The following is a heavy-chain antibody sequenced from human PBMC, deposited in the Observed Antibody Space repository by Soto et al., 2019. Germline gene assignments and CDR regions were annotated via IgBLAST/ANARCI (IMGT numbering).Heavy chain of an antibody. D-gene: IGHD3-10*01. J-gene: IGHJ6*02. V-gene: IGHV4-34*01. CDR2: INHSGST. Sequence: PSETLSLTCAVYGGSFSGDYWSWIRQPPGKVLEWIGEINHSGSTNYNPSLKSRVTISVDTSKNQFSLKLSSVTAADTAVYYCARKLLWFGYYYYGMDVWGQGTTVNVSS. CDR3: ARKLLWFGYYYYGMDV. CDR1: GGSFSGDY.